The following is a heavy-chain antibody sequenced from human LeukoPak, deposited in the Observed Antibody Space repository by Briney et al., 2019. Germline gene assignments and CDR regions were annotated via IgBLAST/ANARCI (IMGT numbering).Heavy chain of an antibody. D-gene: IGHD4-23*01. Sequence: GGSLRLSCAASGFTLSRNYMTWVRQAPGQGLEWVSSISGSGTNTYYADTVKGRFTISRDNSKSKLYLQVNSLRAEDTGAYYCATEYYGGWGDDWGQGTMVTVSS. V-gene: IGHV3-23*01. CDR1: GFTLSRNY. CDR3: ATEYYGGWGDD. J-gene: IGHJ4*02. CDR2: ISGSGTNT.